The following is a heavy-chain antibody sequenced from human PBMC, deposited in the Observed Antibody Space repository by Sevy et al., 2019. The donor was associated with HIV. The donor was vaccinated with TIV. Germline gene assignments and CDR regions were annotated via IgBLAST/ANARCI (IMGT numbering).Heavy chain of an antibody. J-gene: IGHJ4*02. CDR2: IKSGGGST. D-gene: IGHD3-22*01. CDR1: GFTFTEFV. V-gene: IGHV3-23*01. Sequence: GGSLRLSCAASGFTFTEFVMSWVRQSPGKGLEWVATIKSGGGSTYYADSVKGRFTISRDNSQNTLALQMNSLRAEDTAVYYCSRDFEGGYYDSSGYSDHWGQGTLVTVSS. CDR3: SRDFEGGYYDSSGYSDH.